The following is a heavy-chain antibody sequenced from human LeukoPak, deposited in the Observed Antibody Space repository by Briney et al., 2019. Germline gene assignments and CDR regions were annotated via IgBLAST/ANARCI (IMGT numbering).Heavy chain of an antibody. CDR2: ISSSSNYM. Sequence: GGSLGLSCAASGFTFSRNAMNWVRQAPGKGLEWVSFISSSSNYMSYADSVKGRFTISRDNAKNSLYLQMNSLRAEDTAVYYCARPLDSSNNYFDYWGQGTLVTVSA. CDR3: ARPLDSSNNYFDY. CDR1: GFTFSRNA. V-gene: IGHV3-21*01. J-gene: IGHJ4*02. D-gene: IGHD6-13*01.